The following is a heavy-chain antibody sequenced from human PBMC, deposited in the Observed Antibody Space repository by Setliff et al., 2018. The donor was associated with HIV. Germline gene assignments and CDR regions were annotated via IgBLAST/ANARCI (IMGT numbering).Heavy chain of an antibody. J-gene: IGHJ4*02. V-gene: IGHV4-39*07. Sequence: SETLSLTCTVSVGSISRSSYYWAWIRQPPGKGLEWIGNIFYSGHTFYNPSLRSRVTISVDTSKNQFSLKLSSVTAADTAVYYCARGVAAAGLWGQGTLVTVSS. CDR2: IFYSGHT. D-gene: IGHD6-13*01. CDR1: VGSISRSSYY. CDR3: ARGVAAAGL.